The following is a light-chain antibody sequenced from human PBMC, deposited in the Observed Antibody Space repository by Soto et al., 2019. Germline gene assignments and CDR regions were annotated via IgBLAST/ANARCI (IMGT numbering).Light chain of an antibody. CDR1: QSVSSSY. CDR2: GAS. J-gene: IGKJ1*01. V-gene: IGKV3-20*01. CDR3: QQYGSSPST. Sequence: EIVLTQSPGTLSLSPGERATLSCRASQSVSSSYLAWYQQKPGQAPRLLIYGASSRATGIPDRFSGSGSGTDFTLTISSLEPDDFAVYYCQQYGSSPSTFGQGTKVAIK.